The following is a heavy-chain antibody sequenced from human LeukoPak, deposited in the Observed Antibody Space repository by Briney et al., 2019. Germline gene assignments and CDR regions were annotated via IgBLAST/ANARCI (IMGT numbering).Heavy chain of an antibody. D-gene: IGHD5-12*01. Sequence: PSETLSLTCTVSGGSISSSSYYWGWIRQPPGKGLEWIGSIYYSGSTYHNPSLKSRVTISVDTSKNQFSLKLSSVTAADTAVYYCARHSSGGYSGYGGVDYWGQGTLVTVSS. CDR3: ARHSSGGYSGYGGVDY. CDR1: GGSISSSSYY. J-gene: IGHJ4*02. V-gene: IGHV4-39*01. CDR2: IYYSGST.